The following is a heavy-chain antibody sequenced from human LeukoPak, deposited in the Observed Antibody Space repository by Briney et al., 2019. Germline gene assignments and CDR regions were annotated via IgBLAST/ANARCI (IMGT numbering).Heavy chain of an antibody. D-gene: IGHD2-2*01. CDR1: GFTFSNYA. CDR2: VSTSGVDT. J-gene: IGHJ6*02. V-gene: IGHV3-23*01. Sequence: GGSLRLSCAVSGFTFSNYAMSWVRQAPGKGLEWVSGVSTSGVDTYYADSVKGRFTISRDNSKNTLYLQMNSLRAEDTAVYYCARDLAYQLLSSGMDVWGQGTTVTVSS. CDR3: ARDLAYQLLSSGMDV.